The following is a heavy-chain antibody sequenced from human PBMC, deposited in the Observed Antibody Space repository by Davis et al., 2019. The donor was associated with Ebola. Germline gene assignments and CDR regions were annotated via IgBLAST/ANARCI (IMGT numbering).Heavy chain of an antibody. CDR1: GYTLSELS. D-gene: IGHD1-26*01. Sequence: ASVKVSCKVSGYTLSELSIHWVRQAPGQGLEWMGWINPNSGGTNYAQKFQGRVTMTRDTSISTAYMELSRLRSDDTAVYYCARDRGLDYQTVGAVTFWSQGTLVTVSS. CDR3: ARDRGLDYQTVGAVTF. CDR2: INPNSGGT. V-gene: IGHV1-2*02. J-gene: IGHJ4*02.